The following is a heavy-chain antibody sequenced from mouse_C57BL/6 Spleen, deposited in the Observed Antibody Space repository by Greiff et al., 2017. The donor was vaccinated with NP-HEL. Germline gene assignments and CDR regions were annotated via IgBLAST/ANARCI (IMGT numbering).Heavy chain of an antibody. J-gene: IGHJ1*03. Sequence: QVQLQQSGAELVRPGASVKLSCKASGYTFTDYYINWVKQRPGQGLEWIARIYPGSGNTYYNEKFKGKATLTAEKSSSTAYMQLSSLTSEDSAVYFCAREGGYYWYFDVWGTGTTVTVSS. CDR3: AREGGYYWYFDV. V-gene: IGHV1-76*01. CDR1: GYTFTDYY. D-gene: IGHD2-2*01. CDR2: IYPGSGNT.